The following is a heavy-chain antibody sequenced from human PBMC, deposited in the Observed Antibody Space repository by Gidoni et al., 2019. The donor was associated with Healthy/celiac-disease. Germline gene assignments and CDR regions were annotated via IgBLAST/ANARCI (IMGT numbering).Heavy chain of an antibody. CDR3: ARGAHLPYDFWSGYYGFGYYGMDV. D-gene: IGHD3-3*01. CDR1: GYTFTSYY. J-gene: IGHJ6*02. V-gene: IGHV1-46*01. Sequence: QVQLVQSGAEVKKPGASVKVSCKASGYTFTSYYVHWVRQAPGQGLECMGIINPSGGRTSYAQKFQGRVTMTRDTSTSTVYMELSSLRSEDTAVYYCARGAHLPYDFWSGYYGFGYYGMDVWGQGTTVTVSS. CDR2: INPSGGRT.